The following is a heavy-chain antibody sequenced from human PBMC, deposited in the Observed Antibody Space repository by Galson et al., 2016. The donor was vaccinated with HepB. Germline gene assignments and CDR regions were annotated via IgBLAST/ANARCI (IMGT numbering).Heavy chain of an antibody. D-gene: IGHD6-19*01. J-gene: IGHJ4*02. CDR3: AKSLTGWLGLSVLDY. V-gene: IGHV3-23*01. CDR2: ISGSGRNT. CDR1: GFTFSDYA. Sequence: SLRLSCAASGFTFSDYAMTWVRQAPGKGLEWVSDISGSGRNTYYAAAVKRRFTISRDNPKNTLYLQMNSLRAEDTAVYYCAKSLTGWLGLSVLDYWVQRTLVTVSS.